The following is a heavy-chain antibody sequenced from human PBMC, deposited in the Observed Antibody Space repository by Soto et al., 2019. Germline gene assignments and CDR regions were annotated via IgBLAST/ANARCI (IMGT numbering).Heavy chain of an antibody. D-gene: IGHD2-21*01. CDR1: GGSITSNW. J-gene: IGHJ4*02. Sequence: QVQLQESGPGLMKPSGTLSLTCAVSGGSITSNWWSWVRQPPGMGLEWIAEIFHTGSANYNPSLMGRLTVSMDKSRNHLSLNLNSVPAADAAVYYCARHIAVSGTRGFDHWGQGNLVTVSS. V-gene: IGHV4-4*02. CDR2: IFHTGSA. CDR3: ARHIAVSGTRGFDH.